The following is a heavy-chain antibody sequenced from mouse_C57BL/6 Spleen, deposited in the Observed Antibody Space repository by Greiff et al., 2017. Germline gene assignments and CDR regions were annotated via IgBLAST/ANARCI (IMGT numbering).Heavy chain of an antibody. CDR3: AKKDGSSYDYYAMDY. CDR2: IWRGGST. CDR1: GFSLTSYG. V-gene: IGHV2-5*01. Sequence: QVQLKQSGPGLVQPSQSLSITCTVSGFSLTSYGVHWVRQSPGKGLEWLGVIWRGGSTDYNAAFMSRLRITKDNSKSQVFFKMNSLQADDTAIYYCAKKDGSSYDYYAMDYWGQGTSVTVSS. J-gene: IGHJ4*01. D-gene: IGHD1-1*01.